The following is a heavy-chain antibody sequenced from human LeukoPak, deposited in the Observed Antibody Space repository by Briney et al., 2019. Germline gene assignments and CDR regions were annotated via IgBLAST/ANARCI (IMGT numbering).Heavy chain of an antibody. CDR1: GYTFTSYG. D-gene: IGHD6-13*01. CDR2: ISAYNGNT. V-gene: IGHV1-18*01. J-gene: IGHJ4*02. Sequence: ASVKVSCKASGYTFTSYGISWVRQAPGQGLEWMGWISAYNGNTNYAQKLQGRVTMTTDTSTSTAYMELRSLRSDDTAVYYCARDSIPPPGIAAGGFPDYWGQGTLVTVSS. CDR3: ARDSIPPPGIAAGGFPDY.